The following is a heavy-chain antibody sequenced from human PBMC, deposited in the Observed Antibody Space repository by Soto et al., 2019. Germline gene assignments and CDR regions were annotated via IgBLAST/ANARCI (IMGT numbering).Heavy chain of an antibody. CDR1: GYTFTSYY. CDR2: INPSGGST. Sequence: GAAVKVSCKASGYTFTSYYMHWVRQAPGQGLEWMGIINPSGGSTSYAQKFQGRVTMTRDTSTSTVYMELSSLRSEDTAVYYCARADVGATANYYYYGMDVWGQGTTVTVSS. CDR3: ARADVGATANYYYYGMDV. V-gene: IGHV1-46*01. J-gene: IGHJ6*02. D-gene: IGHD1-26*01.